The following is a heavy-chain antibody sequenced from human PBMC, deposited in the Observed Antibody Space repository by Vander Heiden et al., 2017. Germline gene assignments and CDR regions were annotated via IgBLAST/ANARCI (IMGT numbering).Heavy chain of an antibody. J-gene: IGHJ4*02. CDR2: ISGSGGST. D-gene: IGHD1-26*01. CDR1: GFTFSSDA. CDR3: AKGESGSSGFFDY. Sequence: EVQLLESGGGLVQPGGSLRLSCAASGFTFSSDAMSWVRQAPGKGLEWVSAISGSGGSTYYADSVKGRFTISRDNSKNTLYLQMNSLRAEDTAVYYCAKGESGSSGFFDYWGQGTLVTVSS. V-gene: IGHV3-23*01.